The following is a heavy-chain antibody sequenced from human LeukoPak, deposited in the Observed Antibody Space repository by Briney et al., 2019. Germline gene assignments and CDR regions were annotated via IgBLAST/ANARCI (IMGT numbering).Heavy chain of an antibody. Sequence: GSLRLSCAASGFTFDDYAMHWVRQAPGKGLEWVSGISGRADLTFYADSVKGRFTISRDNSKNTLYLQMNSLRAEDTAVYYCAKAYAYDSSGHTYFDYWGQGTLVTVSS. J-gene: IGHJ4*02. V-gene: IGHV3-23*01. CDR2: ISGRADLT. D-gene: IGHD3-22*01. CDR1: GFTFDDYA. CDR3: AKAYAYDSSGHTYFDY.